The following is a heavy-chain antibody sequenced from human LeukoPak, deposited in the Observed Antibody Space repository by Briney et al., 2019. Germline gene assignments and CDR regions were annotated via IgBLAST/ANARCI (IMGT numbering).Heavy chain of an antibody. CDR1: GCSFTSYW. D-gene: IGHD6-13*01. J-gene: IGHJ6*02. CDR3: ARHRYSSSCSPGSYYYDGMAV. CDR2: VYTGDSDT. Sequence: GESLKISCKGSGCSFTSYWIGWVRQMPGKRLEGMVSVYTGDSDTRYSPSFQGQVTISADKSISPAYLQSSRIKASDTAMYYCARHRYSSSCSPGSYYYDGMAVWGRGSTVTVSS. V-gene: IGHV5-51*01.